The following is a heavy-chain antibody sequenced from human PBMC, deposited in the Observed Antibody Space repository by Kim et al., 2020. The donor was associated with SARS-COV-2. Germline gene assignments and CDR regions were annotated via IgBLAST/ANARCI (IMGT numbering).Heavy chain of an antibody. CDR2: INHSGST. V-gene: IGHV4-34*01. CDR1: GGSFSGYY. D-gene: IGHD5-12*01. Sequence: SETLSLTCAVYGGSFSGYYWSWIRQPPGKGLEWIGEINHSGSTNYNPSLKSRVTISVDTSKNQFSLKLSSVTAADTAVYYCARVFVPSSGYGLGYFDYWGQGTLVTVSS. CDR3: ARVFVPSSGYGLGYFDY. J-gene: IGHJ4*02.